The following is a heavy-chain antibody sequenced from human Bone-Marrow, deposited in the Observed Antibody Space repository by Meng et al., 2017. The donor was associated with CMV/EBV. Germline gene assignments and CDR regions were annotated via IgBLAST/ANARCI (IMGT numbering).Heavy chain of an antibody. CDR2: INPSGGGT. J-gene: IGHJ5*02. CDR1: GYTFTSYG. Sequence: GESLKISCAASGYTFTSYGISWVRQAPGQGLEWMGIINPSGGGTSYAQKFQGRVTMTRDTSTSTVYMELSSLRSEDTAVYYCARAVLAFQLPPAGYNWFDPWGQGTLVTVSS. V-gene: IGHV1-46*01. D-gene: IGHD2-2*01. CDR3: ARAVLAFQLPPAGYNWFDP.